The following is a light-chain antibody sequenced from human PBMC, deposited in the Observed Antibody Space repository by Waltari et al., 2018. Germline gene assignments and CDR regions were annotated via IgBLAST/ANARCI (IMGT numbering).Light chain of an antibody. V-gene: IGLV1-47*01. J-gene: IGLJ3*02. CDR2: RND. Sequence: QTVLTQPPSVSGTPGQRVTISCSGSSFTIGGHYVYWFQQLPGTAPKLLIYRNDERPSGVPDRISGSKSGTSASLAISGLRSEDEAHYYCAAWDDSLSASLFGGGTKLTVL. CDR3: AAWDDSLSASL. CDR1: SFTIGGHY.